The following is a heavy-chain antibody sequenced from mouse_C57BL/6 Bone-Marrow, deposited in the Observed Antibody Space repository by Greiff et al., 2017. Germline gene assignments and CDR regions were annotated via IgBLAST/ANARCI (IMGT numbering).Heavy chain of an antibody. J-gene: IGHJ3*01. D-gene: IGHD1-1*01. CDR3: ARSGLRPWFAY. CDR2: IYPGSGNT. V-gene: IGHV1-76*01. Sequence: VKLMESGAELVRPGASVKLSCKASGYTFTDYYINWVKQRPGQGLEWIARIYPGSGNTYYNEKFKGKATLTAEKSSSTAYMQLSSLTSEDSAVYFCARSGLRPWFAYWGQGTLVTVSA. CDR1: GYTFTDYY.